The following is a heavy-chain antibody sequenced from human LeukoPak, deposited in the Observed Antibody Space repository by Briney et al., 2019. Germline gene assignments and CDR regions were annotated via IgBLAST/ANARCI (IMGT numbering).Heavy chain of an antibody. D-gene: IGHD3-22*01. CDR3: ARDYYETSGYSHDAFDI. CDR2: INTNSVGT. J-gene: IGHJ3*02. Sequence: ASVKLSCTASGYTFTVYYMHWVRHAPGQGIEWMGWINTNSVGTNYGQRFQGTVTMTRDTSINTAYMELSRLRSDDTAVYYCARDYYETSGYSHDAFDIWGQGTMGSVSS. V-gene: IGHV1-2*02. CDR1: GYTFTVYY.